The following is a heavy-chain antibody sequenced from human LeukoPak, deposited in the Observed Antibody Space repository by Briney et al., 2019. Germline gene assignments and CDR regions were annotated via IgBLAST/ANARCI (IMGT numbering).Heavy chain of an antibody. V-gene: IGHV3-30*04. CDR2: ISYDGSNK. J-gene: IGHJ5*02. CDR1: GFTFSSYA. D-gene: IGHD3-3*01. Sequence: GGSLRLSCAASGFTFSSYAMHWVRQAPGKGLEWVAVISYDGSNKYYADSVKGRFTISRDNSKNTLYLQMNSLRAEDTAVYYCAKGPAVLTIGGVVSWTAPWSEGTPVT. CDR3: AKGPAVLTIGGVVSWTAP.